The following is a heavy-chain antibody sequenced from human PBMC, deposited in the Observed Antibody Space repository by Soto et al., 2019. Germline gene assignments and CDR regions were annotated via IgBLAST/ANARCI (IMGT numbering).Heavy chain of an antibody. V-gene: IGHV3-23*01. Sequence: PGGSLSPSCAAFGFPFGGYAMSWVRQAPGKGLEWVSAISGSGGSTYYADSVKGRFTISRDNSKNTLYLQMNSLRAEDTAVYYCAKSNDYGGAFDIWGQGTMVTVSS. D-gene: IGHD4-17*01. J-gene: IGHJ3*02. CDR3: AKSNDYGGAFDI. CDR2: ISGSGGST. CDR1: GFPFGGYA.